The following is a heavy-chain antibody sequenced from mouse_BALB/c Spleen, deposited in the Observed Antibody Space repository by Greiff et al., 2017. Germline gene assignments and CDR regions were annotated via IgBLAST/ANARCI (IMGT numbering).Heavy chain of an antibody. D-gene: IGHD1-1*01. CDR1: GYTFTSYV. V-gene: IGHV1-14*01. CDR2: INPYNDGT. Sequence: EVQLVESGPELVKPGASVKMSCKASGYTFTSYVMHWVKQKPGQGLEWIGYINPYNDGTKYNEKFKGKATLTSDKSSSTAYMELSSLTSEDSAVYYCARSDYYGSSQYYFDYWGQGTTLTVSS. J-gene: IGHJ2*01. CDR3: ARSDYYGSSQYYFDY.